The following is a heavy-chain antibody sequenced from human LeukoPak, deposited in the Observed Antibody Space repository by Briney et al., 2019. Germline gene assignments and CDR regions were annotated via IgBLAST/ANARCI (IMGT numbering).Heavy chain of an antibody. D-gene: IGHD6-19*01. CDR1: GGSISSGSYY. J-gene: IGHJ6*02. Sequence: ASETLSLTCTVSGGSISSGSYYWSWIRQPAGKGLEWIGRIYTSGSTNYNPSLKSRVTISVDTSKNQFSLKLSSVTAADTAVYYCARAGGSGWVYYYYGMDVWGQGTTVTVSS. CDR2: IYTSGST. V-gene: IGHV4-61*02. CDR3: ARAGGSGWVYYYYGMDV.